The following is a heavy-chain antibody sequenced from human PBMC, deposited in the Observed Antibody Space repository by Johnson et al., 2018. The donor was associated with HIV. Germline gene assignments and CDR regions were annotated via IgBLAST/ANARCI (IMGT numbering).Heavy chain of an antibody. Sequence: EQLVESGGGLVQPGRSLRLSCAASGFTFDDYAMHWVRQAPGKGLEWVSRTNSDGTTTNYADSVKGRFTISRDNSKNTLFLQMNSLRAEDTAVYYCASRSYGYVRHAFDIWGQGTMVTVSS. J-gene: IGHJ3*02. CDR3: ASRSYGYVRHAFDI. CDR1: GFTFDDYA. V-gene: IGHV3-74*02. D-gene: IGHD5-18*01. CDR2: TNSDGTTT.